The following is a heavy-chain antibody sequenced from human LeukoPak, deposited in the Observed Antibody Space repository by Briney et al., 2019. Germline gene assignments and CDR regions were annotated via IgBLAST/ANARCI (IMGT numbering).Heavy chain of an antibody. V-gene: IGHV4-59*08. Sequence: SEILSLTCTVSGGSISSYYWSWIRQPPGKGLEWIGYIYYSGSTNYNPSLKSRVTISVDTSKNQFSLKLSSVTAADTAVYYCARGHIVVVPAAIRGGHNWFDPWGQGTLVTVSS. CDR3: ARGHIVVVPAAIRGGHNWFDP. CDR2: IYYSGST. CDR1: GGSISSYY. J-gene: IGHJ5*02. D-gene: IGHD2-2*02.